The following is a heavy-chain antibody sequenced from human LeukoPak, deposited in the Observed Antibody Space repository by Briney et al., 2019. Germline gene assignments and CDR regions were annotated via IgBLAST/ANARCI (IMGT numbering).Heavy chain of an antibody. CDR1: GFTFGDYA. D-gene: IGHD4-17*01. V-gene: IGHV3-49*04. J-gene: IGHJ3*02. Sequence: PGGSLTLSCTASGFTFGDYAMSWVRQAPGKGLEWVGFIRSKAYGGTTEYAASVKGRFTISRDDSKSIAYLQMNSLKTEDTAVYYCTRDDYGDGWDHDAFDIWGQGTMVTVSS. CDR3: TRDDYGDGWDHDAFDI. CDR2: IRSKAYGGTT.